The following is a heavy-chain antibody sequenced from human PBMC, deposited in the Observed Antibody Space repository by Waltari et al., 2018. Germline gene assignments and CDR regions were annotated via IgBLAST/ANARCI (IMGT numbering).Heavy chain of an antibody. CDR2: INPDGTDK. J-gene: IGHJ5*02. CDR3: VRSVAP. CDR1: GFTFSVYW. V-gene: IGHV3-7*01. Sequence: EVQVVESGGGLVQPGGSLRLSCVGSGFTFSVYWMAWVRQTPETGLEWGANINPDGTDKCYLDSVTGRFAISRDDATNSLYLQMNNLRPEDTAVYYCVRSVAPWGQGTLVTVSS. D-gene: IGHD2-15*01.